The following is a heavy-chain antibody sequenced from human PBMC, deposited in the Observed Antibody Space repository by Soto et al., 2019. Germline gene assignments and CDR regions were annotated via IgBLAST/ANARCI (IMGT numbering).Heavy chain of an antibody. CDR3: ARDLVVAAIPNWFDP. CDR2: INPSGGST. Sequence: ASVKVSCKASGYTFTSYYMHWVRQAPGQGLEWMGIINPSGGSTSYAQKFQGRVTMTRDTSTSTVYMELSSLRYEDTAVYYCARDLVVAAIPNWFDPWGQGTLVTVPQ. D-gene: IGHD2-15*01. V-gene: IGHV1-46*01. CDR1: GYTFTSYY. J-gene: IGHJ5*02.